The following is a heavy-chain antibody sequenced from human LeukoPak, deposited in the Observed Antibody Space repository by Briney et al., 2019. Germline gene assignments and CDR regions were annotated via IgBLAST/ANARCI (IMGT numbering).Heavy chain of an antibody. CDR2: IYTSGCT. CDR3: ARAGTQTYFFDY. D-gene: IGHD1-14*01. Sequence: AAETLSLTCTVSGGSISSGSYYWTWIRQPAGKGLEWIGRIYTSGCTNFNPSLKSRVTISLDRSKNQFSLKLSSVTAADTAVYYCARAGTQTYFFDYWGQGTLVTVSS. V-gene: IGHV4-61*02. J-gene: IGHJ4*02. CDR1: GGSISSGSYY.